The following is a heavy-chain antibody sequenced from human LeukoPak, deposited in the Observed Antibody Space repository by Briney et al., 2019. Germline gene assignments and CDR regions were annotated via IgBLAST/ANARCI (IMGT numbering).Heavy chain of an antibody. CDR1: GFTFSSYG. V-gene: IGHV3-30*02. D-gene: IGHD4-17*01. CDR2: IRYDGSNK. J-gene: IGHJ6*03. Sequence: GGSLRLSCAASGFTFSSYGMHWVRQAPGKGLEGVAFIRYDGSNKYYADYGKGRFTISRDNSKNTLYLQMNSLRAEDTAVYYCAKAPSTTHYYYYMDVWGKGTTVTVS. CDR3: AKAPSTTHYYYYMDV.